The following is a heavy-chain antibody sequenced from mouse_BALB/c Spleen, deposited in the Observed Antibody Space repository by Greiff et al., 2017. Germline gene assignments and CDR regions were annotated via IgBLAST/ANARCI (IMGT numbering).Heavy chain of an antibody. CDR2: INPSTGYT. J-gene: IGHJ4*01. CDR3: ARRYYGYEHAMDY. CDR1: GYTFTSYW. D-gene: IGHD1-2*01. Sequence: QVQLQQSGAELAKPGASVKMSCKASGYTFTSYWMHWVKQRPGQGLEWIGYINPSTGYTEYNQKFKDKATLTADKSSSTAYMQLSSLTSEDSAVYYCARRYYGYEHAMDYWGQGTSVTVSS. V-gene: IGHV1-7*01.